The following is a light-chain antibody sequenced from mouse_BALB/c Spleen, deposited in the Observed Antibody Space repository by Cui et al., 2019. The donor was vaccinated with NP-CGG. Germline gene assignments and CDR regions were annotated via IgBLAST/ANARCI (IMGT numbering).Light chain of an antibody. CDR1: IGAVTTSNY. CDR3: ALWYSNHWV. J-gene: IGLJ1*01. CDR2: GTN. Sequence: QVVVTQESALITSPAETVTLTCRSSIGAVTTSNYANWVQEKPDHLFTGLIGGTNNRAPGVPARFSSSLIGDKAALTITGAQTEDEAIYFCALWYSNHWVFGGGTKLTVL. V-gene: IGLV1*01.